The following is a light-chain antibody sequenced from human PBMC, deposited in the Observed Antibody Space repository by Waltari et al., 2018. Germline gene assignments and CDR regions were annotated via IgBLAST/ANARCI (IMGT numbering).Light chain of an antibody. CDR1: HNINNYY. J-gene: IGKJ5*01. CDR3: QQYGNAPIT. Sequence: EVVLTQSPGTLSSSPGETVSLSCRASHNINNYYLAWYQQRPGQSPRLIMYSISNRAPGIPDRFWGSGSGTDFTLTISRLEPEDFAVYYCQQYGNAPITFGQGTR. CDR2: SIS. V-gene: IGKV3-20*01.